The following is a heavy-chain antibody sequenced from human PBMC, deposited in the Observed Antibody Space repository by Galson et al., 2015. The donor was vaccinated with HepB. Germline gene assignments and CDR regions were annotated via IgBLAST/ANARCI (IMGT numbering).Heavy chain of an antibody. D-gene: IGHD5-24*01. Sequence: QSGAEVKKPGESLKISCKGSGYSFTSYWIGWVRQMPGKGLEWMGIIYPGDSDTRYSPFFQGQVTISADKSISTAYLQWSSLKASDTAMYYCATPYERDGYIDAFDIWGQGTMVTVSS. CDR3: ATPYERDGYIDAFDI. CDR2: IYPGDSDT. J-gene: IGHJ3*02. V-gene: IGHV5-51*03. CDR1: GYSFTSYW.